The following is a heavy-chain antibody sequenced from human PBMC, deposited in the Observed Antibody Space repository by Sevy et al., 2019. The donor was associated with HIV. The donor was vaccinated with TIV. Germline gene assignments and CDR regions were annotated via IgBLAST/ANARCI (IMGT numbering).Heavy chain of an antibody. Sequence: SETLSLTCTVSGGSISSGSYYWSWIRQPAGKGLEWVGRMYVSGSTNYNPSLKSRVTISVDTSKNEFSLKLSSVTAADTAVYYCARDSGEKDCSGGSCYSDHNYYYMDVWGKGTTVTVSS. CDR1: GGSISSGSYY. V-gene: IGHV4-61*02. CDR2: MYVSGST. D-gene: IGHD2-15*01. J-gene: IGHJ6*03. CDR3: ARDSGEKDCSGGSCYSDHNYYYMDV.